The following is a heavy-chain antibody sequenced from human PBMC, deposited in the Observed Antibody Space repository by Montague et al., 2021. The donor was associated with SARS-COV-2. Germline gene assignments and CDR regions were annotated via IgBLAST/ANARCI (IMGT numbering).Heavy chain of an antibody. CDR2: IYHSGNT. J-gene: IGHJ6*02. Sequence: SETLSLTCTVPGGFISSSYWSWIRQPPGKGLEWIGYIYHSGNTNYNPSLKSRVTISIDTSMNQFSLSLSSMTAAGTAVYFCARDLLPPRTAIKTIFFGLDVWGQGTTVIVSS. CDR3: ARDLLPPRTAIKTIFFGLDV. D-gene: IGHD3-10*02. CDR1: GGFISSSY. V-gene: IGHV4-59*01.